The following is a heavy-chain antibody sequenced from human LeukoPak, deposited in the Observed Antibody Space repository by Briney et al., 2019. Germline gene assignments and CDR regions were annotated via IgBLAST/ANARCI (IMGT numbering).Heavy chain of an antibody. D-gene: IGHD2-15*01. CDR3: ARVAHCSGGSCHGPFDY. Sequence: ASVKVSCKASGYTFTSYGISWVRQAPGQGLEWMGWISAYNGNTNYAQKLQGRVTMTTDTSTSTAYMELRSLRSEDTAVYYCARVAHCSGGSCHGPFDYWGQGTLVTVSS. V-gene: IGHV1-18*01. CDR1: GYTFTSYG. CDR2: ISAYNGNT. J-gene: IGHJ4*02.